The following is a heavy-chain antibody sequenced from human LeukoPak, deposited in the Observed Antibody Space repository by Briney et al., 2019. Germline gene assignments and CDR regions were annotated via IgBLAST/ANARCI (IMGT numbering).Heavy chain of an antibody. CDR3: AKGLGQDSSSC. D-gene: IGHD6-13*01. J-gene: IGHJ4*02. CDR1: GFTFTSYA. CDR2: ISGSGGST. V-gene: IGHV3-23*01. Sequence: PGGSLRLSCAASGFTFTSYAMSWVRQAPGKGLEWVSAISGSGGSTYYADSVKGRFTISRDSSDNTLYLQMNSLRAEDTAVYYCAKGLGQDSSSCWGQGTLVTVSS.